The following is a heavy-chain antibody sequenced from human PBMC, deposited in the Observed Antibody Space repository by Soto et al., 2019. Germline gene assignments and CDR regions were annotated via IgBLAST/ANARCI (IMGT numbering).Heavy chain of an antibody. V-gene: IGHV4-4*02. CDR2: IYHSGSS. CDR1: GDSITSDKW. Sequence: SETLSLTCAVSGDSITSDKWWSWIRQPPGKGLQWIGEIYHSGSSKYNPSLKSRVIISVDKSKNQFSLKVSSVTAADTAVYYCARGGADARGTVVTIFDYWGQGTLVTVSS. J-gene: IGHJ4*02. D-gene: IGHD2-15*01. CDR3: ARGGADARGTVVTIFDY.